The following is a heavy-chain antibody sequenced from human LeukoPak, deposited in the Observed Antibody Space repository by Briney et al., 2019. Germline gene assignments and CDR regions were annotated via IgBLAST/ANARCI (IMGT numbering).Heavy chain of an antibody. CDR2: ISYDGSNK. Sequence: GGSLRLSCAASGFTFSSYAMHWVRQAPGKGLEWVAVISYDGSNKYYADSVKGRFTISRDNSENTLYLQMNSLRAEDTAVYYCARDQVGATDYFDYWGQGALVTVSS. CDR3: ARDQVGATDYFDY. V-gene: IGHV3-30-3*01. CDR1: GFTFSSYA. J-gene: IGHJ4*02. D-gene: IGHD1-26*01.